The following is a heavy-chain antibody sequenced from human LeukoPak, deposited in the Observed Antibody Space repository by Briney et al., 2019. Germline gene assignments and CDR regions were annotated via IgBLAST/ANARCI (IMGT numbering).Heavy chain of an antibody. Sequence: PGGSLRLSCAASGFTFSSYEMNWVRQAPGKGLEWVSYISSSGSTIYYADSVKGRFTTSRDNAKNSLYLQMNSLRAEDTAVYYCARDFGPETDSSGWSYFDYWGQGTLVTVSS. J-gene: IGHJ4*02. CDR1: GFTFSSYE. D-gene: IGHD6-19*01. CDR2: ISSSGSTI. CDR3: ARDFGPETDSSGWSYFDY. V-gene: IGHV3-48*03.